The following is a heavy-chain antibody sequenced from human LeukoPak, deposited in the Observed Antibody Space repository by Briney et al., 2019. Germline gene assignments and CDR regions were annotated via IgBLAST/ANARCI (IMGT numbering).Heavy chain of an antibody. CDR2: IKSDGSST. J-gene: IGHJ4*02. Sequence: GGSLRLSCAASGFTFSRYWMHWVRQAPGKGLVWVSRIKSDGSSTSYADSVKGRFTISRDNAKNTLYLQMNSLRAEDTAVYYCARDTSLYCSGGSCYSDYFDYWGQGTLVTVSS. V-gene: IGHV3-74*01. CDR3: ARDTSLYCSGGSCYSDYFDY. D-gene: IGHD2-15*01. CDR1: GFTFSRYW.